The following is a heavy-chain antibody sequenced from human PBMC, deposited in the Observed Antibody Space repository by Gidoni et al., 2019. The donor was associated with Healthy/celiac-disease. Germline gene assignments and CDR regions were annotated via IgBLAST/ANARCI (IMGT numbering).Heavy chain of an antibody. CDR3: ASSSGWYSFDY. CDR1: GGSISSYY. V-gene: IGHV4-59*01. J-gene: IGHJ4*02. CDR2: IYYSGST. Sequence: QVQLQESGPGLVKPSETLSLTCTVSGGSISSYYWSWIRQPPGKGLEWIGYIYYSGSTNYNPSLKSRVTISVDTSKNQFSLKLSSVTAADTAVYYCASSSGWYSFDYWGQGTLVTVSS. D-gene: IGHD6-19*01.